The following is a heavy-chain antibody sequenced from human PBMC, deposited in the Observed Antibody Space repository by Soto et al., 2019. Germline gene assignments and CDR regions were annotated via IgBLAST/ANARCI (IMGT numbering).Heavy chain of an antibody. CDR3: ARVFDSLPVSGYYSY. V-gene: IGHV1-69*06. CDR1: GGTFSSYA. D-gene: IGHD3-22*01. CDR2: IIPIFGTA. J-gene: IGHJ4*02. Sequence: QVQLVQSGAEVKKPGSSVKVSCKASGGTFSSYAISWVRQAPGQGLEWMGGIIPIFGTADYAQKFQGRVTITADKSTSTAYMELSSLRSEDTAVYYCARVFDSLPVSGYYSYWGQGTLVTVSS.